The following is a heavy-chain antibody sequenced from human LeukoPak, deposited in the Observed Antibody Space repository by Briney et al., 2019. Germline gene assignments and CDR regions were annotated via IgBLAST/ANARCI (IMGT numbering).Heavy chain of an antibody. J-gene: IGHJ4*02. CDR3: AKDRLVGGSDRHPLDY. D-gene: IGHD1-26*01. Sequence: PGGSLRLSCAASGFTFSSHTMTWVRQAPGKGLEWVSSISRSGDYIFYADSVRGRFTISRDNAKNSLYLQMTSLRAEDTAVYYCAKDRLVGGSDRHPLDYRGQGTLVTVSS. V-gene: IGHV3-21*01. CDR1: GFTFSSHT. CDR2: ISRSGDYI.